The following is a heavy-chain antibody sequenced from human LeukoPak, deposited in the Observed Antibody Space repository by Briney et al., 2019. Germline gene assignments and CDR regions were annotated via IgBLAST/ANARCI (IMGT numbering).Heavy chain of an antibody. CDR1: GYTFTSYG. V-gene: IGHV1-18*01. D-gene: IGHD3-10*01. J-gene: IGHJ4*02. Sequence: ASVKVSCKASGYTFTSYGISWVRQAPGQGLEWMGWISAYNGNTNYAQKLQGRVTMTTDTSTSTAYMELRSLRSEDTAVYYCAREEMGRYGSGSYSLNFDYWGQGTLVTVSS. CDR2: ISAYNGNT. CDR3: AREEMGRYGSGSYSLNFDY.